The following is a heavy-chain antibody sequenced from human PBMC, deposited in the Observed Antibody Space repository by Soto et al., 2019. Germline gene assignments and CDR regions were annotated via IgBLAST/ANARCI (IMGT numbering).Heavy chain of an antibody. V-gene: IGHV3-23*01. D-gene: IGHD6-6*01. CDR3: AKERGLSSSPSDY. J-gene: IGHJ4*02. Sequence: GESLKISCAASGFTFSSYAMSWVRQAPGKGLEWVSAISGSGGSTYYADSVKGRFTISRDNSKNTLYLQMNSLRAEDTAVYYCAKERGLSSSPSDYWGQGTLVTVSS. CDR1: GFTFSSYA. CDR2: ISGSGGST.